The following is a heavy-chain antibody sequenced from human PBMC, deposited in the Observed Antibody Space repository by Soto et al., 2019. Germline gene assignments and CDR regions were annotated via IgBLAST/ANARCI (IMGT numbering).Heavy chain of an antibody. CDR1: GYSFANYW. CDR3: AKLLLPCTASTCYGIDV. J-gene: IGHJ6*02. V-gene: IGHV5-51*01. CDR2: IYPGDSNT. Sequence: PGESLKISCKGSGYSFANYWIGWVRQMPGKGLEWMGIIYPGDSNTRYSPSFQGQVTISADKSVSTTYLQWNSVKPSDIAIYYCAKLLLPCTASTCYGIDVWGQGTTVTVAS.